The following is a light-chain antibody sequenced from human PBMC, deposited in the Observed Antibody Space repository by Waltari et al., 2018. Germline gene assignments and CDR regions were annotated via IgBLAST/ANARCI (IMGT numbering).Light chain of an antibody. CDR2: TAS. V-gene: IGKV1-39*01. CDR1: RTISIY. CDR3: QQSHSTPLT. J-gene: IGKJ4*01. Sequence: DIQMTQSPSSLSASVGDRVTITCRASRTISIYLNWYQQKPGKAPKLLIYTASTLQPGVPSRFSGSGSGTDFTLTISSLQPEEFATYYCQQSHSTPLTFGGGTKVEIK.